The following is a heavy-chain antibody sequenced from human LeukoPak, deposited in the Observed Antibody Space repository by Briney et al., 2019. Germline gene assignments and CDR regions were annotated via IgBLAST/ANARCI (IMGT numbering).Heavy chain of an antibody. CDR1: GFTFSSYG. J-gene: IGHJ4*02. CDR2: ISATGGST. CDR3: AKGGYSSGWRNYFDY. Sequence: GGSLRLSCAASGFTFSSYGITWVRQTPGKGLEWVSTISATGGSTYYADSVKGRFTISRDNSKDTLYLQMNSLRAEDTAVYYCAKGGYSSGWRNYFDYWGQGTLVTVSS. D-gene: IGHD6-19*01. V-gene: IGHV3-23*01.